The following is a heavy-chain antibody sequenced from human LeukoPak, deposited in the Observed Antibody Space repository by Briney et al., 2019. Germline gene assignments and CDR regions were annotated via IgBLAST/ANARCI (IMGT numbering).Heavy chain of an antibody. CDR3: AMAFCGGDCYSRLYYFDY. V-gene: IGHV4-31*03. J-gene: IGHJ4*02. CDR2: IYYSGST. D-gene: IGHD2-21*02. CDR1: GGSISGGVYY. Sequence: PSQTLSLTCIVSGGSISGGVYYWSWIRQHPRKCLEWLGYIYYSGSTYYNPSLKSRVTISVDTSKNQFSLKLSSVTAADTAVYYCAMAFCGGDCYSRLYYFDYWGQGTLVTVSS.